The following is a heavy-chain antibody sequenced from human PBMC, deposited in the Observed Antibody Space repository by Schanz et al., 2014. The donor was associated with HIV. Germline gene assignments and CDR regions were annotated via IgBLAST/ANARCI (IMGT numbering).Heavy chain of an antibody. J-gene: IGHJ3*02. CDR1: GGTFSSYA. Sequence: QVPLVQSGAEVKKPGSSVKVSCKASGGTFSSYAISWVRQAPGQGLEWMGGIIPIFGTTNYAQKFQGRVTITADESTSTAYMELSSLRSEDTAVYYCASERFDTVIWWGDAFLIWGRGTMVTVSS. CDR2: IIPIFGTT. CDR3: ASERFDTVIWWGDAFLI. V-gene: IGHV1-69*01. D-gene: IGHD5-18*01.